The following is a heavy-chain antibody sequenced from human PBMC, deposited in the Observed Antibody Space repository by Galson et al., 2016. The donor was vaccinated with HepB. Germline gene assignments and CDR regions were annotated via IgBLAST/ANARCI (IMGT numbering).Heavy chain of an antibody. J-gene: IGHJ3*01. D-gene: IGHD3-16*02. Sequence: QSGAEVKQPGDSLRIACNVSLSRFSSFWVAWVRLRPGLGLQWLGIIRASDSEVKIGPSVRGHLPMSLDKSIKTAYLHLRGLEVSGAGIYYCSQQVNSPLHRRALDVWGRGTPVTVS. CDR1: LSRFSSFW. CDR3: SQQVNSPLHRRALDV. CDR2: IRASDSEV. V-gene: IGHV5-51*01.